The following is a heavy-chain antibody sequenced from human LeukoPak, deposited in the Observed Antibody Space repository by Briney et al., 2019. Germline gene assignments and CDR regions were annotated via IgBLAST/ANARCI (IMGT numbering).Heavy chain of an antibody. CDR1: GDSISGYY. CDR3: ARTTSYYYYGMDV. J-gene: IGHJ6*02. D-gene: IGHD1-1*01. V-gene: IGHV4-59*08. CDR2: IYYSGTT. Sequence: PSETLSLTCTVSGDSISGYYWSWIRQPPGKGLEWIGYIYYSGTTNYNPSLKSRVTIPEDTSENQFSLRLSSVTAADTAVYYCARTTSYYYYGMDVWGHGTPVTVSS.